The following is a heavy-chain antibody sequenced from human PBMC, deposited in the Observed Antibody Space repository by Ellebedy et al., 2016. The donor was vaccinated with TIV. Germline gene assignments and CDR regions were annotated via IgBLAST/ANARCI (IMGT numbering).Heavy chain of an antibody. CDR1: GFIISGDW. Sequence: GESLKISCAASGFIISGDWMSWVRQAPGKGLEWVAHINPDGSAEYYVDSVKGRFTISRDNAKNSLYLQMNSLRAEDTAVYYCSRGIAAVMYWGQGTLVTVSS. D-gene: IGHD6-13*01. J-gene: IGHJ4*02. CDR3: SRGIAAVMY. CDR2: INPDGSAE. V-gene: IGHV3-7*01.